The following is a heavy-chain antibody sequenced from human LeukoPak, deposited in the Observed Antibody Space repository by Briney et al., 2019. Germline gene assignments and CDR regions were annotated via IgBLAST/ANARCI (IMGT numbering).Heavy chain of an antibody. CDR2: ISYDGRNK. V-gene: IGHV3-30*12. CDR1: GITLSNYG. CDR3: ARDGSPRYSSSSDYYGMDV. J-gene: IGHJ6*02. Sequence: PGGSLRLSCAVSGITLSNYGMSWVRQAPGKGLEWVAVISYDGRNKFYADSVKGRFTISKDNSKNTLYLQMNSLRAEDTAVYYCARDGSPRYSSSSDYYGMDVWGQGTTVTVSS. D-gene: IGHD6-13*01.